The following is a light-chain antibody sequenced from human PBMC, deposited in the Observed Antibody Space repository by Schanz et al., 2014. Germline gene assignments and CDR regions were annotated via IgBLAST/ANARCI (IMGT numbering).Light chain of an antibody. J-gene: IGKJ1*01. Sequence: EIVLTQSPATLSVSPGERATLSCRASQSVSSYLAWYQQKPDQAPRLLIDAASTRVTGVPDRFRGSGSVTKFTLTISSLEPEDSAVYYCHQYGTSWWTFGQGTKVEVK. CDR3: HQYGTSWWT. CDR1: QSVSSY. V-gene: IGKV3D-15*01. CDR2: AAS.